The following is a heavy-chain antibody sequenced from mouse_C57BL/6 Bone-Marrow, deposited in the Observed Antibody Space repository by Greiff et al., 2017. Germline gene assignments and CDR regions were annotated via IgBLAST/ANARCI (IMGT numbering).Heavy chain of an antibody. J-gene: IGHJ4*01. Sequence: QVQLQQPGAELVKPGASVKLSCKASGYTFTSYWMHWVKQRPGQGLEWIGMIHPNSGSTNYNEKFKSKATLTVDKSSSTAYMQLSRLTSENSAVYYFSRRCYYGSSYDYAMDYWGQGTSVTVSS. CDR3: SRRCYYGSSYDYAMDY. CDR2: IHPNSGST. CDR1: GYTFTSYW. D-gene: IGHD1-1*01. V-gene: IGHV1-64*01.